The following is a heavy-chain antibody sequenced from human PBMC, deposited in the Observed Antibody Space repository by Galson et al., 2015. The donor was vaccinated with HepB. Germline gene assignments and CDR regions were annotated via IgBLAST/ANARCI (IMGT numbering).Heavy chain of an antibody. D-gene: IGHD1-26*01. CDR2: ISSNGGST. CDR1: GFTFSSYA. Sequence: SLRLSCAASGFTFSSYAMHWVRQAPGKGLEYVSAISSNGGSTYYADSVKGRFTISRDNSKNTLYLQMSSLRAEDTAVYYCVKFAVGATKAGRAFDIWGQGTMVTVSS. CDR3: VKFAVGATKAGRAFDI. V-gene: IGHV3-64D*06. J-gene: IGHJ3*02.